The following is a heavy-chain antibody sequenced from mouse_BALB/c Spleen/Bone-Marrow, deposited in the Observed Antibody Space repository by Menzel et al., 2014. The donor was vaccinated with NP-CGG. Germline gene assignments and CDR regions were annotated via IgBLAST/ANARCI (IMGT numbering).Heavy chain of an antibody. J-gene: IGHJ1*01. CDR3: TRPGYGIRYWYFDV. V-gene: IGHV6-6*02. CDR1: GFTFSDYW. CDR2: IRLKSNDYAT. Sequence: EVKVEESGGGLVQPGGSMKLSCVASGFTFSDYWMNWVRQPPEKGLEWVAEIRLKSNDYATHYAESVKGRFTISRDDSKSSVYLQMNNLRAEDTGIYYCTRPGYGIRYWYFDVWGAGTTVTVSS. D-gene: IGHD1-1*01.